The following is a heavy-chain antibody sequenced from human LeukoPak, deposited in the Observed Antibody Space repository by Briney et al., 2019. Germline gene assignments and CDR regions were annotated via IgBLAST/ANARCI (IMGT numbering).Heavy chain of an antibody. CDR3: AKDLGGSGSYSAPYYGMDV. D-gene: IGHD3-10*01. Sequence: GGSLRLSCAASGFTFSSYAVSWVRQAPGKGLEWVSAISGSGGSTYYADSVKGRFTISRDNSKNTPYLQMNSLRAEDTAVYYCAKDLGGSGSYSAPYYGMDVWGQGTTVTVSS. CDR2: ISGSGGST. J-gene: IGHJ6*02. V-gene: IGHV3-23*01. CDR1: GFTFSSYA.